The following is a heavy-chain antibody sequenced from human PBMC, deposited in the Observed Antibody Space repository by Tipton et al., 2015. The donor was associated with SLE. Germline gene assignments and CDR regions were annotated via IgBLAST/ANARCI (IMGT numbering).Heavy chain of an antibody. CDR1: GFTFSTST. J-gene: IGHJ5*02. CDR2: INQDGSEK. Sequence: GSLRLSCAASGFTFSTSTMRWVRQAPGKGLEWVANINQDGSEKYYVDPVKGRFTISRDNAKNSVNLQMNSLRVEDTAVYYCARAIAAAGSSWGQGTLVTVSS. D-gene: IGHD6-13*01. CDR3: ARAIAAAGSS. V-gene: IGHV3-7*01.